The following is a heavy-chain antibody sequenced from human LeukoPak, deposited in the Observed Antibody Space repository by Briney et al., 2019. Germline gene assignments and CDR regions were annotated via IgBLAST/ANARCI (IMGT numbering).Heavy chain of an antibody. CDR2: IYHSGST. J-gene: IGHJ4*02. D-gene: IGHD6-13*01. CDR1: GDSIISYY. V-gene: IGHV4-59*01. Sequence: SETLSLTCTVSGDSIISYYWSWIRQPPGKGLEWIGYIYHSGSTNYNPSLKSRVTISADTSKDQFSLKLASVTAADTAVYYCAPGYSSTWYYFVYWGQGTLVTASS. CDR3: APGYSSTWYYFVY.